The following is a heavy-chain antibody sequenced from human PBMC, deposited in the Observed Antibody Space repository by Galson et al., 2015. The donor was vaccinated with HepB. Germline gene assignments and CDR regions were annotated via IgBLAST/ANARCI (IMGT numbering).Heavy chain of an antibody. CDR1: GFTFSRYA. Sequence: SLRLSCADSGFTFSRYAMSWVRQAPGKGLEWVSAISGSGGSTYHADSVKGRFTISRDNSKNTLYLQMNSLRVEDTAVYYCAKESLSYYLDIWGQGTLVTVSS. J-gene: IGHJ4*02. CDR3: AKESLSYYLDI. CDR2: ISGSGGST. V-gene: IGHV3-23*01. D-gene: IGHD3-10*01.